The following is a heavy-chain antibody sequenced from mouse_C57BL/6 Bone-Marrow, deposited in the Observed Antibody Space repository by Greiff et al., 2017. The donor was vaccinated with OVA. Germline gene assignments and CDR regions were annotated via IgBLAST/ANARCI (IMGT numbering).Heavy chain of an antibody. V-gene: IGHV5-15*04. CDR1: GFTFSDYG. Sequence: VMLVESGGGLVQPGGSLKLSCAASGFTFSDYGMAWVRQAPRKGPEWVAFISNLAYSIYYADTVTGRFTISRENAKNTLYLEMSSLRSEDTAMYYCARSYAMDYWGQGTSVTVSS. CDR3: ARSYAMDY. CDR2: ISNLAYSI. J-gene: IGHJ4*01.